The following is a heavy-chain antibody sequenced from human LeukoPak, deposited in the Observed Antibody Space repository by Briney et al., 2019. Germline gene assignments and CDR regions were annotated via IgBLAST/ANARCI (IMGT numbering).Heavy chain of an antibody. V-gene: IGHV6-1*01. D-gene: IGHD4-23*01. Sequence: SQTLSLTCAISGDSVSSYSAAWSWIRQSPSRGLEWLGSTYYRSKWYNDYAVSVKSRITINPDTSKNQCSLQLTSVTPEDTAVYYCARSGGHDAFDIWGQGTMVTVSS. CDR2: TYYRSKWYN. CDR3: ARSGGHDAFDI. CDR1: GDSVSSYSAA. J-gene: IGHJ3*02.